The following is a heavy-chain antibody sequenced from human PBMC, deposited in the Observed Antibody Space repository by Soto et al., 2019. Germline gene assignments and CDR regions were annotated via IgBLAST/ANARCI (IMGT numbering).Heavy chain of an antibody. J-gene: IGHJ3*02. CDR2: IYYSGST. Sequence: SETLSLTCTVSGGSIIRGDYYWIWIRQPPGKGLEWIGYIYYSGSTYYNPSLKSRVTISVDTSKNQFSLKLSSVTAADTAVYYCARGYCSSTSCYTVSAAAGRAFDIWGQGTMVTVSS. CDR1: GGSIIRGDYY. D-gene: IGHD2-2*02. V-gene: IGHV4-30-4*01. CDR3: ARGYCSSTSCYTVSAAAGRAFDI.